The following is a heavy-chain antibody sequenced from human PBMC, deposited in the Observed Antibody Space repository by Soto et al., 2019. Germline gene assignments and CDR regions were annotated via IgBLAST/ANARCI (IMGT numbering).Heavy chain of an antibody. D-gene: IGHD6-13*01. V-gene: IGHV3-23*01. CDR1: GFTFSSYA. Sequence: VQLLESGGGLVQPGGSLRLSCAASGFTFSSYAMSWVRQAPGKGLEWVSAISGSGGSTYYADSVKGRFTISRDNSKNTLYLQMNSLRAEDTAVYYCAKESGAAAGTYYYYYMDVWGKGTTVTVSS. CDR3: AKESGAAAGTYYYYYMDV. CDR2: ISGSGGST. J-gene: IGHJ6*03.